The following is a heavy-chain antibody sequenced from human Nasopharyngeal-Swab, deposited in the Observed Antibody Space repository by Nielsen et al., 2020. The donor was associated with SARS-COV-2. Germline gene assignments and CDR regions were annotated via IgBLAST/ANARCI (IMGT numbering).Heavy chain of an antibody. V-gene: IGHV2-70*11. CDR3: ARVRRDEDTAMARYYYYYHMDV. CDR2: IDWDDET. Sequence: PGKALEWLARIDWDDETYYSTSLKTRLTISKGTSKNQVVLRMTNMDPADTATYYCARVRRDEDTAMARYYYYYHMDVWGLGTTVTVSS. J-gene: IGHJ6*03. D-gene: IGHD5-18*01.